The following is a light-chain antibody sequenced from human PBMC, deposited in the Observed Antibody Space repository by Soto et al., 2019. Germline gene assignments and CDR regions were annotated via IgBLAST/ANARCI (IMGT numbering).Light chain of an antibody. Sequence: EIVLTQSPGTLSFSPGERATLTCRASQSVSSSYLAWFQQKPGQDPRLLIYGASSRATGIPDRFSGSESGTDFTLTISRLETEDFAVYYCQQYGNAPFTFGTGTKVD. V-gene: IGKV3-20*01. CDR1: QSVSSSY. J-gene: IGKJ3*01. CDR2: GAS. CDR3: QQYGNAPFT.